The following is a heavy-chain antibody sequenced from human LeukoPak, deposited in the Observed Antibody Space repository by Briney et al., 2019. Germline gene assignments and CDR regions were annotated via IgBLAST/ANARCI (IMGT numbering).Heavy chain of an antibody. J-gene: IGHJ4*02. CDR1: GYSFTSYW. CDR3: ARRYCSSTSCYKSRYYDFWSGPNFDY. D-gene: IGHD2-2*02. CDR2: IYPGDSDT. Sequence: GESLKISFKGSGYSFTSYWIGWVRPMPGKGLEWMGFIYPGDSDTRYSPSFQGQVTISADKSISTAYLQWSSLKASDTAMYYCARRYCSSTSCYKSRYYDFWSGPNFDYWGQGTLVTVSS. V-gene: IGHV5-51*01.